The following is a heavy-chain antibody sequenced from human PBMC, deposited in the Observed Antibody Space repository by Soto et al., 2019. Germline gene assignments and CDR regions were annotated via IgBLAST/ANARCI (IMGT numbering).Heavy chain of an antibody. CDR1: GYSVSDSNW. V-gene: IGHV4-28*01. CDR2: IYNSGST. CDR3: ARKYGIPVAGTFDY. D-gene: IGHD6-19*01. J-gene: IGHJ4*02. Sequence: SETLSLTCAVSGYSVSDSNWCGWIRQPPGKGLEWMGHIYNSGSTYYKSSLKGRVTMSIDTSKNQFSLRLYPVTAVDTAVYYCARKYGIPVAGTFDYWGQGILVTVSS.